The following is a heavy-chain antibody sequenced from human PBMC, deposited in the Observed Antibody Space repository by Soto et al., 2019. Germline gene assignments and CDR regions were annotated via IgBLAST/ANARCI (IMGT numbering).Heavy chain of an antibody. V-gene: IGHV4-39*01. CDR3: APLSVSLSGPYGIHV. D-gene: IGHD2-15*01. CDR1: GYSVSSSDYY. J-gene: IGHJ6*02. CDR2: MLYSGLT. Sequence: PSETLSLTCSVSGYSVSSSDYYWAWIRQPPGKGLEWIGSMLYSGLTYYNPSLKSRVTLSVDTSKNQFSVRLNSGTASDTAVYYCAPLSVSLSGPYGIHVWGQGTTVTVSS.